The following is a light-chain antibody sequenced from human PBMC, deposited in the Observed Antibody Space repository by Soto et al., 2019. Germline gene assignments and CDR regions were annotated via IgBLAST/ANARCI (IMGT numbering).Light chain of an antibody. Sequence: IVLTQSPATLSFSPGEEATLSCRASQSIAIYLAWYQQKSGQSPRLLIYDTSNRALGIPDRFSGSASGTDFTLTISSLEPEDFAVYYCQQRATWPWTFGQGTAVEIK. CDR3: QQRATWPWT. V-gene: IGKV3-11*01. CDR1: QSIAIY. CDR2: DTS. J-gene: IGKJ1*01.